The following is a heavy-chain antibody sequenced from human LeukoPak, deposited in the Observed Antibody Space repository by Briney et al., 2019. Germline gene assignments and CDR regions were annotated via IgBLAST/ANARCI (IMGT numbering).Heavy chain of an antibody. D-gene: IGHD6-25*01. J-gene: IGHJ3*02. Sequence: PGGSLRLSCAASGFTFSSYGMHWVRQAPGKGLEWVAVISYDGSNKYYADSVKGRFTISRDNSKNTLYLQMNSLRAEDTAVYYCAKTRARLNDAFDIWGQGTMVTVSS. CDR1: GFTFSSYG. V-gene: IGHV3-30*18. CDR3: AKTRARLNDAFDI. CDR2: ISYDGSNK.